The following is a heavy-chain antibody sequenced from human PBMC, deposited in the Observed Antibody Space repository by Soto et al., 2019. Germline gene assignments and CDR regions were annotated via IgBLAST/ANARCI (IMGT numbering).Heavy chain of an antibody. CDR3: AKVPSVWELLWACDI. D-gene: IGHD1-26*01. CDR1: GFTFSSYG. J-gene: IGHJ3*02. V-gene: IGHV3-30*18. CDR2: ISYDGSNK. Sequence: QVQLVEAGGGVVQPGRSLRLSCAASGFTFSSYGMHWVRQAPGKGLEWVAVISYDGSNKYYADSVKGRFTISRDNSKNTLYLQMNSLRAEDTAVYYCAKVPSVWELLWACDIWGQGTMVTVSS.